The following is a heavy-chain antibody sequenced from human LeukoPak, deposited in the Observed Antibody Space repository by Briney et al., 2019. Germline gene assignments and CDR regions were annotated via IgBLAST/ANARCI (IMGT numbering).Heavy chain of an antibody. J-gene: IGHJ6*03. V-gene: IGHV4-59*01. CDR2: IYYSGST. CDR3: ARAQYYYYYYYMDA. D-gene: IGHD5-24*01. CDR1: GGSISSYY. Sequence: SETLSLTCTVSGGSISSYYWSWIRQPPGKGLEWIGYIYYSGSTSYNPSLKSRVTISVDTSKNQFSLKLSSVTAADTAVYYCARAQYYYYYYYMDAWGKGTTVTVSS.